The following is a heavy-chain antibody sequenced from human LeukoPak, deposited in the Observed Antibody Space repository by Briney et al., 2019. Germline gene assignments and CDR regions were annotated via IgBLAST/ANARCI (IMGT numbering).Heavy chain of an antibody. CDR3: ARRGQIVVVPAALDY. J-gene: IGHJ4*02. CDR1: GFTFSDYG. V-gene: IGHV3-30*19. D-gene: IGHD2-2*01. Sequence: GGSLRLSCTASGFTFSDYGMHWVRQPPGKGLEWVAVISYDGSNKYYADSVKGRFTISRDNSKNTLYLQMNSLRAEDTAVYYCARRGQIVVVPAALDYWGQGTLVTVSS. CDR2: ISYDGSNK.